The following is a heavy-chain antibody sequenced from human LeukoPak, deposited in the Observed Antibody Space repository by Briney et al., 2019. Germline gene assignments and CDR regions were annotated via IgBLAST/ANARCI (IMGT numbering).Heavy chain of an antibody. CDR3: AREEKGYGAYVAFNI. CDR2: FSSSCSTI. V-gene: IGHV3-48*03. J-gene: IGHJ3*02. D-gene: IGHD4-17*01. Sequence: PGGPLRLSCAASGFTFSSFEMKGLRAAPEKGVMCCSYFSSSCSTIYYADSVKGRFTISRDNVKKSLYLQINRLRAEDTDVYYCAREEKGYGAYVAFNIWGQGTMVTASS. CDR1: GFTFSSFE.